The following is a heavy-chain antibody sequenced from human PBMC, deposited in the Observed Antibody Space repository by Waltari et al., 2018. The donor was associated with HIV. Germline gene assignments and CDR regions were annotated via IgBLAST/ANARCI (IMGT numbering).Heavy chain of an antibody. Sequence: QVQLVESGGGVVQPGRSLRLSCAASGFTFSNYAMHWVRQAPGKGLEWVAVISYDGSNKYYADSVKGRFTISRDNSKNTLYLQMNSLRAEDTAVYYCARGPQYCSSTSCSYYFDYWGQGTLVTVSS. V-gene: IGHV3-30-3*01. CDR1: GFTFSNYA. CDR3: ARGPQYCSSTSCSYYFDY. D-gene: IGHD2-2*01. CDR2: ISYDGSNK. J-gene: IGHJ4*02.